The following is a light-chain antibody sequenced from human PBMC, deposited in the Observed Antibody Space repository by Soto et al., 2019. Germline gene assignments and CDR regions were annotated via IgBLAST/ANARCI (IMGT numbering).Light chain of an antibody. V-gene: IGKV1-33*01. CDR3: QQYDNLPPYS. J-gene: IGKJ2*03. Sequence: DIQMTQSPPSLSASVGDRVTITCQASQDITNYLNWYQQKPGKAPKLLIYDASNLETGVPSRFSGSGSGTGFVFTISSLQPEDAATYYCQQYDNLPPYSFGQGTKLEIK. CDR1: QDITNY. CDR2: DAS.